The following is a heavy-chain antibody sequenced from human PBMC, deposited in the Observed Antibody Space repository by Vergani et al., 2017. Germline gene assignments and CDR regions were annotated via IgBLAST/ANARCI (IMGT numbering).Heavy chain of an antibody. CDR2: IIPIFGPA. Sequence: QVQLVQSGAEVKKPGSSVRVSCKASGGTLSSFAISWVRQAPGQGLEWMGGIIPIFGPANYAQKFQGRVTMTRNTSISTAYMELSSLRSEDTAVYYCARGPLRYSYGSDYWGQGTLVTVSS. CDR1: GGTLSSFA. CDR3: ARGPLRYSYGSDY. D-gene: IGHD5-18*01. J-gene: IGHJ4*02. V-gene: IGHV1-69*06.